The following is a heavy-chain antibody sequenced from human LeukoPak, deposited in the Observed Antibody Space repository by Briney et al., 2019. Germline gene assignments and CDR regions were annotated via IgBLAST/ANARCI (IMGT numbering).Heavy chain of an antibody. CDR3: ARDLYDSSGYYHEADY. CDR1: GGTFSSYA. V-gene: IGHV1-69*04. D-gene: IGHD3-22*01. Sequence: GASVKVSCKASGGTFSSYAISWVRQAPGQGLEWMGRIIPILGIANYAQKFQGRVTITADKSTSTAHMELSSLRSEDTAVYYCARDLYDSSGYYHEADYWGQGTLVTVSS. CDR2: IIPILGIA. J-gene: IGHJ4*02.